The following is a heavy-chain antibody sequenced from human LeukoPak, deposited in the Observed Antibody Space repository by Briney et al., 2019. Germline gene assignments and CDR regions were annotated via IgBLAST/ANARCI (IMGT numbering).Heavy chain of an antibody. J-gene: IGHJ4*02. CDR2: IRHGGSEE. D-gene: IGHD3-22*01. CDR3: ARDLWGTSGYRFDY. Sequence: GGSLTLPCTASVFTFRSSWVSWAPQAPGKGLEWLANIRHGGSEEFYVDSLKGRFTISRDNAKNSLYLQMNSLRVEDTAVYYCARDLWGTSGYRFDYWGQGTLVTVSS. V-gene: IGHV3-7*05. CDR1: VFTFRSSW.